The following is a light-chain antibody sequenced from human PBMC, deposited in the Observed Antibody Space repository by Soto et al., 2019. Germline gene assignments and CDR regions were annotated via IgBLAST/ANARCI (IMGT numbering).Light chain of an antibody. CDR1: QSVATF. J-gene: IGKJ2*02. CDR3: QHRTDWPPICT. V-gene: IGKV3-11*01. Sequence: EIVLTQSPPTLALSPGERATISCRASQSVATFLAWYQQRPGQAPRLLIYDASHRATGIPARFSGSGSGTDFTLTISSLEPEDFAVYFCQHRTDWPPICTFGQGTKVDIK. CDR2: DAS.